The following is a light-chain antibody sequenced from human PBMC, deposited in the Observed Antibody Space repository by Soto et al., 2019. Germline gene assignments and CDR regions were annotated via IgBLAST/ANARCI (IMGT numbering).Light chain of an antibody. CDR1: QPISRN. Sequence: EIVMTQSPATLSVSPGQGATLSCRASQPISRNLAWYQQKPGQAPRLLMYGASTRATGIPARFSGSGSGTDFTLTITSLEPGDFAVYSCQQRSDWPITFGQGTRLEIK. CDR3: QQRSDWPIT. V-gene: IGKV3-11*01. CDR2: GAS. J-gene: IGKJ5*01.